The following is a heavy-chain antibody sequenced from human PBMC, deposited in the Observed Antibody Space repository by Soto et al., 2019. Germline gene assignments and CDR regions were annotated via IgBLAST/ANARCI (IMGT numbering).Heavy chain of an antibody. CDR1: GFTFSRYA. V-gene: IGHV3-23*01. J-gene: IGHJ4*02. CDR3: AKATYYYDSSGYYPFDY. CDR2: FSGPGGST. D-gene: IGHD3-22*01. Sequence: GGSLRLSCAASGFTFSRYAMSWVRQAPGKGLEWVSTFSGPGGSTYYADSVKGRFTISRDNSKNTLYLQMNSLRAEDTAVYYCAKATYYYDSSGYYPFDYWGQGTLVTVSS.